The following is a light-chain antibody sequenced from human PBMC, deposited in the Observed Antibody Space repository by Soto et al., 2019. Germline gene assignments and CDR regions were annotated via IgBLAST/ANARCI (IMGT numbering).Light chain of an antibody. CDR3: QSNDSSLSGFV. CDR2: GNH. V-gene: IGLV1-40*01. Sequence: QSVLTQPPSVSGAPGQRATISCSGGSSNIGAGLDVHWYQQFPGTAPKLLIFGNHNRPSGVPDRFSGSKSGTSDSLGITGLQAEDEAEYYCQSNDSSLSGFVFGTGTKVTGL. J-gene: IGLJ1*01. CDR1: SSNIGAGLD.